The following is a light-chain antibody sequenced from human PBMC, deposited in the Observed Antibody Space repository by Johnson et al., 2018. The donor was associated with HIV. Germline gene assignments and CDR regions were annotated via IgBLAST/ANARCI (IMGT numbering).Light chain of an antibody. V-gene: IGLV1-51*01. CDR2: DNN. J-gene: IGLJ1*01. CDR1: SCDIGNNY. CDR3: GTWNSRLSVGHV. Sequence: QSVLTQPPSVSAAPGQKVTISCSGSSCDIGNNYVSWHQKFPGAAPKVLIYDNNKRPSGIPDRISGSKSGTSATLGITGLQTGDEADYYCGTWNSRLSVGHVFGTWTKVTVL.